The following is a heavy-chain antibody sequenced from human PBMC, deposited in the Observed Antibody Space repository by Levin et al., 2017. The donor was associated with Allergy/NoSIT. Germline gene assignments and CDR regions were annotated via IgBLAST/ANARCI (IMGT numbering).Heavy chain of an antibody. V-gene: IGHV3-30*03. J-gene: IGHJ4*02. CDR2: ISSDGAHK. Sequence: AGGSLRLSCAVSGLNFSIYGMHWVRQAPGKGLEWVAIISSDGAHKYYAESMKGRFTISRDNSKNTVYLEMNNLKPEDTAVYFCAGKVLDYWGQGTLVTVSS. CDR1: GLNFSIYG. CDR3: AGKVLDY.